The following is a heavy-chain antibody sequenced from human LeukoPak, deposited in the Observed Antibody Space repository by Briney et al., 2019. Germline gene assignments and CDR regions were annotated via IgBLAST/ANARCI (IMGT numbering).Heavy chain of an antibody. Sequence: PGGSLRLSCAASGFTFSSYGMHWVRQAPGKGLEWVAFIRYDGSNKYYADSVKGRFTISRDNSKNTLYLQMNSLRAEDTAVYYCANRPRAQFCSSTSCPYDAFDIWGQGTMVTVSS. D-gene: IGHD2-2*01. CDR1: GFTFSSYG. CDR3: ANRPRAQFCSSTSCPYDAFDI. J-gene: IGHJ3*02. CDR2: IRYDGSNK. V-gene: IGHV3-30*02.